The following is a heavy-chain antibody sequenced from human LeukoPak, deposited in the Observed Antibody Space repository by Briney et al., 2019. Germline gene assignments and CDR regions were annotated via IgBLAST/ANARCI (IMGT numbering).Heavy chain of an antibody. D-gene: IGHD2/OR15-2a*01. CDR3: ARAFSGPDS. CDR2: VKSDGSTT. J-gene: IGHJ4*02. CDR1: GFTFSAYW. Sequence: PGGSLRLSCAASGFTFSAYWMDWVRHAPGKGLVWVSRVKSDGSTTVYADSVKGRFTISRDNVKNTVYLQMSSLRVEDTGVYYCARAFSGPDSWGQGTLVTVSS. V-gene: IGHV3-74*01.